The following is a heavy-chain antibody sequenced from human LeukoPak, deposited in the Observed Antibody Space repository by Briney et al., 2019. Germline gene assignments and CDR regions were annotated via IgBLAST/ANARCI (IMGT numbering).Heavy chain of an antibody. CDR3: AREAGAFWYDSSGYPSDY. D-gene: IGHD3-22*01. Sequence: GASVKVSCKASGYTFTSYDINWVRQATGQGLEWMGWMNPKSGNTGYTEKLQGRVTITRNTSINTAYMELSSLRSEDTAVYYCAREAGAFWYDSSGYPSDYWGQGTLVTVSS. CDR2: MNPKSGNT. J-gene: IGHJ4*02. V-gene: IGHV1-8*01. CDR1: GYTFTSYD.